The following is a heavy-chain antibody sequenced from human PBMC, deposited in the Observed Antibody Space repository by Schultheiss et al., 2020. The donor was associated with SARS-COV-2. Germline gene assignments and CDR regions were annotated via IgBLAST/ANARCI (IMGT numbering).Heavy chain of an antibody. CDR1: GFTFSGSA. CDR3: AKIGYSAARPPTTYYFDY. J-gene: IGHJ4*02. V-gene: IGHV3-73*01. D-gene: IGHD6-6*01. CDR2: IRSKANSYAT. Sequence: GESLKISCAASGFTFSGSAMHWVRQASGKGLEWVGRIRSKANSYATAYAASVKGRFTISRDDSKNTLYLQMNSLRAEDTAVYYCAKIGYSAARPPTTYYFDYWGQGTLVTVSS.